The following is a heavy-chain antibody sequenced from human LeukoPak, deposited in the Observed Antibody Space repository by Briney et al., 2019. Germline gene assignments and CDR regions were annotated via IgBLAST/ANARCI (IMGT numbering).Heavy chain of an antibody. D-gene: IGHD3-22*01. CDR3: ARRDYYYDSSGQYYLDY. CDR1: GFTFSSYA. J-gene: IGHJ4*02. Sequence: GGSLRLSCAASGFTFSSYAMSWVRQAPGKGLEWVSAISGSGGSTYYADSVKGRFTISRDNSKNTLYLQMNSLRAEDTAVYYCARRDYYYDSSGQYYLDYWGQGTLVTVSS. CDR2: ISGSGGST. V-gene: IGHV3-23*01.